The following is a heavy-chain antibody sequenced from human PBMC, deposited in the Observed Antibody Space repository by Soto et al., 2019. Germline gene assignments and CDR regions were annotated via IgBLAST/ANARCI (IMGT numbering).Heavy chain of an antibody. D-gene: IGHD3-3*02. CDR3: VKDEGIEAMDV. CDR1: GFTFSRNT. CDR2: ITSSGSYV. J-gene: IGHJ6*02. Sequence: EVQLVESGGGLVKPGGSLRLSCVTSGFTFSRNTMNWVRQAPGKGLEWVASITSSGSYVYYADSVKGRFSASRDNANNSLSLQMNSLRPDDTAVYFCVKDEGIEAMDVWGQWTTVSVSS. V-gene: IGHV3-21*01.